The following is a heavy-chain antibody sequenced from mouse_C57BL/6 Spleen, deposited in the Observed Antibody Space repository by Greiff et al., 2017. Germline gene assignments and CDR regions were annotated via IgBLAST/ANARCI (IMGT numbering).Heavy chain of an antibody. D-gene: IGHD4-1*01. CDR1: GFTFSSYA. Sequence: EVKVEESGEGLVKPGGSLKLSCAASGFTFSSYAMSWVRQTPEKRLEWVAYISSGGDYIYYADTVKGRFTISRDNARNTLYLQMSSLKSEDTAMYYCTRGRTGTEYFDVWGTGTTVTVSS. CDR2: ISSGGDYI. J-gene: IGHJ1*03. V-gene: IGHV5S21*01. CDR3: TRGRTGTEYFDV.